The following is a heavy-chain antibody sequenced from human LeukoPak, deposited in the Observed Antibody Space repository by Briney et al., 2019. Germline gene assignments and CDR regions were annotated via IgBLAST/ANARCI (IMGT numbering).Heavy chain of an antibody. D-gene: IGHD5-24*01. CDR2: IRYDGSNK. CDR1: GHTFSSYG. CDR3: AKDPSEEMYFDY. Sequence: GGSLRLSCAASGHTFSSYGMHWVRQAPGKGLEWVAFIRYDGSNKYYADSVKGRFTISRDNSKNTLYLQMNSLRAEDTAVYYCAKDPSEEMYFDYWGQGTLVTVSS. J-gene: IGHJ4*02. V-gene: IGHV3-30*02.